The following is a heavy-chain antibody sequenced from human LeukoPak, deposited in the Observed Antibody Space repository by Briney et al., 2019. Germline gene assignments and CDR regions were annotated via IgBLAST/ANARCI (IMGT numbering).Heavy chain of an antibody. CDR2: ISYDGSTK. Sequence: RSLRLSCAASGFTFSFYAMHWVRQAPGKGLEWVAVISYDGSTKYYADSVKGRFTISRDNSKNTLYLQMNSLRAEDTAVYYCARGDGVYDISPFDYWGQGTLVTVSS. CDR1: GFTFSFYA. J-gene: IGHJ4*02. D-gene: IGHD3-22*01. CDR3: ARGDGVYDISPFDY. V-gene: IGHV3-30-3*01.